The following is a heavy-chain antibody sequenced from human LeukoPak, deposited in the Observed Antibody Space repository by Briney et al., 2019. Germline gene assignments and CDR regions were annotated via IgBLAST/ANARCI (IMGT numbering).Heavy chain of an antibody. J-gene: IGHJ4*02. CDR3: ARRASGSYGY. D-gene: IGHD1-26*01. V-gene: IGHV3-66*04. CDR2: IYSGGST. Sequence: GGSLRLSCAASGFTVSSNYMNWVRQAPGRGLGWVSVIYSGGSTYYIDSVKSRFTISRDNSKNTLYLQMNSLRAEDTAVYYCARRASGSYGYWGQGTLVTVSS. CDR1: GFTVSSNY.